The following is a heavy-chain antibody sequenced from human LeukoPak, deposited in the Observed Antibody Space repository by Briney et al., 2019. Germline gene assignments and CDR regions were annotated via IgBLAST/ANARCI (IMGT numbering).Heavy chain of an antibody. D-gene: IGHD5-24*01. V-gene: IGHV3-7*01. CDR3: AKRRDYFDY. Sequence: GGSLRLSCAASGFTFSTYWMNWVRQAPGKGLEWVANIKEDGSEKDYVDSVKGRFTISRDNAKNSLYLQMNSLRAEDTAVYYCAKRRDYFDYWGQGTLVTVSS. J-gene: IGHJ4*02. CDR1: GFTFSTYW. CDR2: IKEDGSEK.